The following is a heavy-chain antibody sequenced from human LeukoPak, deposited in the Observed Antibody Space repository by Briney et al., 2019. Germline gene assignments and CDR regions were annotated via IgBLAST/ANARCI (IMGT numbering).Heavy chain of an antibody. CDR3: ARDKGYCSSTSCPFDY. D-gene: IGHD2-2*01. V-gene: IGHV3-74*01. J-gene: IGHJ4*02. CDR2: INTDGSSS. CDR1: GFTFSSYW. Sequence: GGSLRLSCAASGFTFSSYWMHWVRQAPGKGLVWVSRINTDGSSSSYADSVKGRFTISRDNAKNTLYLQMNSLRAEDTAVYYCARDKGYCSSTSCPFDYWGQGTLVTVSS.